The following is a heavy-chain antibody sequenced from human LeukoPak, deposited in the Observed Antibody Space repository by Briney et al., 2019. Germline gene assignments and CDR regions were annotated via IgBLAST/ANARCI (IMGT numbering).Heavy chain of an antibody. D-gene: IGHD3-22*01. Sequence: GAPVKVSCKASGGTFTNYAFNWVRQAPGQGLEWMGRIIPIFDSAHYAQRFQGRITITTNESSTTAYMTLSSLTSDDTAVYYCASQDASIYSESSTSPTYSDWGQGTLVTVSS. J-gene: IGHJ4*02. CDR1: GGTFTNYA. CDR3: ASQDASIYSESSTSPTYSD. CDR2: IIPIFDSA. V-gene: IGHV1-69*05.